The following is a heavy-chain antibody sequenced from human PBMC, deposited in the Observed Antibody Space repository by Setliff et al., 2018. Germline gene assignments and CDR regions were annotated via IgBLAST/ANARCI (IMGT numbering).Heavy chain of an antibody. CDR1: DFSINSGYY. D-gene: IGHD6-13*01. V-gene: IGHV4-38-2*01. Sequence: PSETLSLTCSVSDFSINSGYYWGWIRQSPGEGLEWIGSIYRNGNTYYNPSLKSRVTISVDTSKNQFSLKLSSVTAADTAVYYCARFEAAGNWYYYYMDVWGKGTTVTVSS. CDR2: IYRNGNT. J-gene: IGHJ6*03. CDR3: ARFEAAGNWYYYYMDV.